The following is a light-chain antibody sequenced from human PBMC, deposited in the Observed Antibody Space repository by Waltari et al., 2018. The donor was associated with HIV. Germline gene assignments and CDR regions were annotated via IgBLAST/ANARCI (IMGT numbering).Light chain of an antibody. CDR3: YFAADNKAI. J-gene: IGLJ2*01. CDR2: RDS. CDR1: EFAKQY. Sequence: SYDLTQPSSVSVSPGQTARITCSGSEFAKQYARWFQQKPGQAPVLVIYRDSERPSGIPERFSGSSSGTTVTLSISGAQVEDEGDYFCYFAADNKAIFGGGTKLTVL. V-gene: IGLV3-27*01.